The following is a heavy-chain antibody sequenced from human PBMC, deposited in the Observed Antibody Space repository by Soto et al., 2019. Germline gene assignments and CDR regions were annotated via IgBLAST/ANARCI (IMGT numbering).Heavy chain of an antibody. D-gene: IGHD3-10*01. Sequence: QVQLQESGPGLVKPSGTLSLTCAVSGGSISSSNWWSWVRQPPGKGLAWIGEIYHSGSTNYNPSLESRVTISVDKSKNQFSLKLSSVTAADTAVYYCARDSPYVLHKGAFDIWGQGTMVTVSS. CDR2: IYHSGST. J-gene: IGHJ3*02. V-gene: IGHV4-4*02. CDR1: GGSISSSNW. CDR3: ARDSPYVLHKGAFDI.